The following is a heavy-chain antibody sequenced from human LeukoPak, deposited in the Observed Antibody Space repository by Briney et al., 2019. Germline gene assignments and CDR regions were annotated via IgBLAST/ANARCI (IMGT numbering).Heavy chain of an antibody. CDR2: IYYSGST. J-gene: IGHJ4*02. D-gene: IGHD3-10*01. V-gene: IGHV4-59*01. CDR3: ASTYYGSGSLDY. CDR1: GVSISSYY. Sequence: SETLSLTCTVSGVSISSYYWSWIRQPPGKGLEWIGYIYYSGSTNYNPSLKSRVTISVDTSKNQFSLKLSSVTAADTAVYYCASTYYGSGSLDYWGQGTLVTVSS.